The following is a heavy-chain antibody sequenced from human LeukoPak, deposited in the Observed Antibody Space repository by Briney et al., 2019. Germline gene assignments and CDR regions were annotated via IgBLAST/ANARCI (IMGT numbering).Heavy chain of an antibody. CDR1: GYTFTSYG. CDR3: ARVGSYGKRDYWGSLRGTQFDY. J-gene: IGHJ4*02. D-gene: IGHD5-18*01. Sequence: ASVKVSCKASGYTFTSYGISWVRQAPGQGLEWMGWISAYNGNTNYAQKLQGRVTMTTDTSTSTAYMELRSLRSDDTAVYYCARVGSYGKRDYWGSLRGTQFDYWGQGTLVTVSS. CDR2: ISAYNGNT. V-gene: IGHV1-18*01.